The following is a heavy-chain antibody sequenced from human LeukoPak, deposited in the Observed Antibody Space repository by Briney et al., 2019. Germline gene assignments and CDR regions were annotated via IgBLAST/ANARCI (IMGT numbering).Heavy chain of an antibody. D-gene: IGHD6-19*01. J-gene: IGHJ4*02. V-gene: IGHV4-59*01. CDR1: GGSINNYY. Sequence: SETLSLTCIVSGGSINNYYWSWIRQPPGKGLEWIGYICYSGSTNYNPSLKSRVTISVDTSKNQFSLKLSSVTAADTAVYYCARGSGWYLYWGQGTLVTVSS. CDR2: ICYSGST. CDR3: ARGSGWYLY.